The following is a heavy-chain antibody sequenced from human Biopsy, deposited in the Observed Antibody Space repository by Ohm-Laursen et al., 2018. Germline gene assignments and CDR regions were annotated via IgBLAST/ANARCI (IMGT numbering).Heavy chain of an antibody. D-gene: IGHD6-13*01. J-gene: IGHJ6*02. CDR1: GFSLSARGMC. Sequence: PTQTLTLTSDFSGFSLSARGMCVSWIRQPPGKALEWLARIDWDDYKVFSVSLKDRLTISKATSENQVVLTMTNTDPADTGTYFCARTPIAIFSAGLVYRHRRHLQGMDVWGQGTAVTVS. CDR2: IDWDDYK. CDR3: ARTPIAIFSAGLVYRHRRHLQGMDV. V-gene: IGHV2-70*16.